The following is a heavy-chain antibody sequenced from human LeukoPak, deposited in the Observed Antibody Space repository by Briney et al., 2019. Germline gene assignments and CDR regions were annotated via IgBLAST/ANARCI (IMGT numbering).Heavy chain of an antibody. CDR2: IYSGGST. CDR1: GFTVSSTY. D-gene: IGHD3-16*01. Sequence: HSGGPLILSCAASGFTVSSTYMSWVRQAPGKGLEWVSVIYSGGSTYYSDSVKGRFTISRDNSKNTLFLQMNSLRAEDTAVYYCARGRGAYYFYMDVWGKGTTVTVSS. V-gene: IGHV3-53*01. CDR3: ARGRGAYYFYMDV. J-gene: IGHJ6*03.